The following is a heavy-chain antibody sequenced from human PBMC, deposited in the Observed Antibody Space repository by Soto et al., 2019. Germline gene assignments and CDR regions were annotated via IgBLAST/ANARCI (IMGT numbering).Heavy chain of an antibody. V-gene: IGHV3-74*01. CDR1: GFTFSPFW. J-gene: IGHJ4*02. CDR2: INSDGNST. D-gene: IGHD4-4*01. Sequence: EVQLVESGGGLVQPGGSLRLSCAASGFTFSPFWMHWVRQVPGKGPVWVSRINSDGNSTSYADSVKGRFTISRDNAKNTLYLQMNGLRAEDTAVYYCARGSNHFDYWGQGTLVTVSP. CDR3: ARGSNHFDY.